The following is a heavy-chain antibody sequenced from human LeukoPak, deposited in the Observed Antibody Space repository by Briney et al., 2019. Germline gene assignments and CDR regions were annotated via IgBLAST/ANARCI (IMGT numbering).Heavy chain of an antibody. CDR1: GYSFTNYW. V-gene: IGHV5-51*01. CDR2: IYPGDSDT. CDR3: ARRGDYHLDY. J-gene: IGHJ4*02. Sequence: GESLKISCKGSGYSFTNYWIAWVRQMPGKGLEWMGIIYPGDSDTTYSPSSQGQVTISADKSISTAYLQWSSLKASDTATYYCARRGDYHLDYWGQGTLVTVSS. D-gene: IGHD4-17*01.